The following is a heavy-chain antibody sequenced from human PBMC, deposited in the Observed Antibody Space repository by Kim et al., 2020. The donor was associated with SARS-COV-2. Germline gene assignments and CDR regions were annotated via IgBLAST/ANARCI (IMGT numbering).Heavy chain of an antibody. J-gene: IGHJ4*02. CDR1: GFTFSSYW. CDR2: INSDGSTI. D-gene: IGHD6-19*01. V-gene: IGHV3-74*01. Sequence: GGSLRLSCAASGFTFSSYWMHWVRQAPVKGLVWVSRINSDGSTISYEDSVKGRFTISRDNSKNTMYLQMNSLRAEDAAVYYCSRRAYSGGWWYFDYWGQGTLVTVSS. CDR3: SRRAYSGGWWYFDY.